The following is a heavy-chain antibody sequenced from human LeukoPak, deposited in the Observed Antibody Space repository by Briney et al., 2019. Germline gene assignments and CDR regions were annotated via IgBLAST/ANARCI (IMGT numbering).Heavy chain of an antibody. CDR2: IYYSGST. Sequence: SETLSLTCTVSGYSISSGYYWSWIRQPPGKGLEWIGYIYYSGSTNYNPSLKSRVTISVDTSKNQFSLKLSSVTAADTAVYYCARVSGSYLNSFDYWGQGTLVTVSS. J-gene: IGHJ4*02. V-gene: IGHV4-38-2*02. CDR1: GYSISSGYY. CDR3: ARVSGSYLNSFDY. D-gene: IGHD1-26*01.